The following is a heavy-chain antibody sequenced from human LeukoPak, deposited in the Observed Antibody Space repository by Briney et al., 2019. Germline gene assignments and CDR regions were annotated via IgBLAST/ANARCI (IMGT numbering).Heavy chain of an antibody. Sequence: PSETLSLTCTVSGASLSSYFWTWIRQPPGKGLEWLAYIHTSGSTNYNPSPKSRVTISLDTSKSQFSLNLTSVTAADTAMYYCARHRRAVPAYYFDYWGPGAPVTVSS. D-gene: IGHD6-19*01. CDR3: ARHRRAVPAYYFDY. CDR1: GASLSSYF. V-gene: IGHV4-4*09. CDR2: IHTSGST. J-gene: IGHJ4*02.